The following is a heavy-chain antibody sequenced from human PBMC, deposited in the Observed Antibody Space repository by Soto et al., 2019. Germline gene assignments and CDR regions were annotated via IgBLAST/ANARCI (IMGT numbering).Heavy chain of an antibody. J-gene: IGHJ4*02. V-gene: IGHV4-4*02. CDR3: ARLVYDTRLNYMYFDF. CDR2: IFHDGTA. D-gene: IGHD3-10*01. Sequence: SETLSLTCAVSGVSLTSGDWWTWVRQSPQRGLEYIGEIFHDGTANYYPSFERRVAMSVDTSRNQFSLKLTSVTAADTAVYFCARLVYDTRLNYMYFDFWGPGTLVTVSS. CDR1: GVSLTSGDW.